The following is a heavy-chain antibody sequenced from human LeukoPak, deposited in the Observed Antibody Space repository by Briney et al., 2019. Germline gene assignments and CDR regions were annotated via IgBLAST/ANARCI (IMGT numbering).Heavy chain of an antibody. CDR2: ITPNSGGT. D-gene: IGHD2-2*01. CDR1: GGTFSSYA. V-gene: IGHV1-2*02. J-gene: IGHJ6*03. CDR3: ATRTASVVPTIMDV. Sequence: ASVKVSCKASGGTFSSYAISWVRQAPGQGLEWMGWITPNSGGTNYAQKFQGRVTMTRDTSISTAYMELSRLTSDDTAVYYCATRTASVVPTIMDVWGKGTTVTVSS.